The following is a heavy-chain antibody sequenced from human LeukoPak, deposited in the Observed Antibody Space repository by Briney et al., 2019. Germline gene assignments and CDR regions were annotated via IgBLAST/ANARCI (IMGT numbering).Heavy chain of an antibody. D-gene: IGHD2-15*01. CDR1: GFTFSTYC. Sequence: PGGSLRLSCAASGFTFSTYCMNWVRQAPGKGLEWVGRIKSKTHGGTTDYAAPVKGRFTISRDDSKNTLYVQMNSLKSEDTAVYYCTAFESGGFYWGQGTLVTVSS. V-gene: IGHV3-15*01. CDR3: TAFESGGFY. J-gene: IGHJ4*02. CDR2: IKSKTHGGTT.